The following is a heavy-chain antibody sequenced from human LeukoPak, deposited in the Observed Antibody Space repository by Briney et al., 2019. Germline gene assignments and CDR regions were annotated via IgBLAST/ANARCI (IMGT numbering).Heavy chain of an antibody. D-gene: IGHD2-8*01. V-gene: IGHV3-53*01. J-gene: IGHJ5*02. CDR1: GFTISSNY. CDR3: ARDPFGLLMASWFDP. CDR2: IYGGGST. Sequence: GGSLRLSCAASGFTISSNYMSWVRQAPGKGLEWVSVIYGGGSTYYADSVKGRFTISRDNSKSTLFLQMNSLRAEDTAVYYCARDPFGLLMASWFDPWGQGTLVTVSS.